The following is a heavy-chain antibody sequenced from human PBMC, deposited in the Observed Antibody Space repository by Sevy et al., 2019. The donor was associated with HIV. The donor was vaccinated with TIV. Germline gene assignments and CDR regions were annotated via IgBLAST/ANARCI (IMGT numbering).Heavy chain of an antibody. J-gene: IGHJ4*02. CDR3: ARGPSFLVVSDAPVDY. D-gene: IGHD2-8*02. V-gene: IGHV3-48*01. Sequence: LSLTCVASGFTFSTNSMNWVRQAPGKGLEWVSYINSRSSTIHYADSVKGRFTIFRDNAQNSLYLQMNSLRGEDTAVYYCARGPSFLVVSDAPVDYWGQGTLVTVSS. CDR1: GFTFSTNS. CDR2: INSRSSTI.